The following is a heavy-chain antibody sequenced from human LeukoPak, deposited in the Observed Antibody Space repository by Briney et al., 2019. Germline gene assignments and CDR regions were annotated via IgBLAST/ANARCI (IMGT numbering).Heavy chain of an antibody. J-gene: IGHJ4*02. Sequence: PGGSLRLSCAASGFTFTSYSMNWVRQAPGKGLEWVSTISGGGGSTYYADSVKGRFTISRDNSKTTLYLQVNSLRAEDMALYYCAKGGKWGVTPFDYWGQGTLVTVFS. CDR1: GFTFTSYS. V-gene: IGHV3-23*01. CDR3: AKGGKWGVTPFDY. D-gene: IGHD1-26*01. CDR2: ISGGGGST.